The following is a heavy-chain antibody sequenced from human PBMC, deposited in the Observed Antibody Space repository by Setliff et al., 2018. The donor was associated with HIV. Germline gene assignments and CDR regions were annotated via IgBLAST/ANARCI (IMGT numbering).Heavy chain of an antibody. J-gene: IGHJ5*02. Sequence: GGSLRLSCAASGFTLNSYGMHWVRQAPGKGLEWVAVIWYDGSNIYYLESVKGRFTISRDNSKNTLYLQMNGLRVEDTAVYYCGGNSCSVNWFDPWGQGTLVTVSS. D-gene: IGHD2-15*01. CDR2: IWYDGSNI. V-gene: IGHV3-33*01. CDR3: GGNSCSVNWFDP. CDR1: GFTLNSYG.